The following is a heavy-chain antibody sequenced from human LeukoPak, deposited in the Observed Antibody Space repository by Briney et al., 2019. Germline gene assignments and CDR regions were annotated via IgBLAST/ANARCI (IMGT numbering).Heavy chain of an antibody. CDR1: GYSFTSYW. CDR3: ARHERILWFGELLYGDAFDI. CDR2: IYPGDSDT. Sequence: GESLKISCKGSGYSFTSYWIGWVRQMPGKGLEWMGIIYPGDSDTRYSPSFQGQVTISADKSISTAYLQWSSLKASDTAMYYCARHERILWFGELLYGDAFDIWGQGTMVTVSS. V-gene: IGHV5-51*01. D-gene: IGHD3-10*01. J-gene: IGHJ3*02.